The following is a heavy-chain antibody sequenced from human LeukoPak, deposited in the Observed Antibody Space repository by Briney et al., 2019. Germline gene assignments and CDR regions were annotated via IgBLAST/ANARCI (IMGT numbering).Heavy chain of an antibody. Sequence: SETLPLTCTVSGGSISANYWSWIRQPPGKGLEWIRYIYYSGSTRYNPSLKSRVTMSVDTSNNQFSLRLNSVTAADTAVYYCARWYCSGDTCYHLDVWGKGATVTVSS. CDR2: IYYSGST. J-gene: IGHJ6*03. CDR1: GGSISANY. D-gene: IGHD2-15*01. V-gene: IGHV4-59*01. CDR3: ARWYCSGDTCYHLDV.